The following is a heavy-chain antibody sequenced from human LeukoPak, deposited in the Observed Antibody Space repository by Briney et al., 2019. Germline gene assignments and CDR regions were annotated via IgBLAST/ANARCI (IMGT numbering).Heavy chain of an antibody. V-gene: IGHV4-61*02. J-gene: IGHJ4*02. CDR3: ARAAYGSGNYYRAFDY. Sequence: SETLSLTCTVSGGSISSGSYYWSWIRQPAGKGLEWIGRIYTSGSTNYNPSLKSRVTISVDTSKNQFSLKLSSVTAADTAVYYCARAAYGSGNYYRAFDYWGQGTLVTVSS. CDR2: IYTSGST. CDR1: GGSISSGSYY. D-gene: IGHD3-10*01.